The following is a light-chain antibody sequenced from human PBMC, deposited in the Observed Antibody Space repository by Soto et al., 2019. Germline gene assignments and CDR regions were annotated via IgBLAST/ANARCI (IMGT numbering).Light chain of an antibody. V-gene: IGLV2-14*01. CDR2: EVS. J-gene: IGLJ1*01. CDR1: SSDVGVYNY. Sequence: QSVLTQPASVSGSPGQSITISCTGTSSDVGVYNYVSWYQQHPGKAPKLMIYEVSDRPSGVSNRSSGSKSGNTASLTISGLQAEDEADYYCSSYTSSGTYVFGTGTKVTVL. CDR3: SSYTSSGTYV.